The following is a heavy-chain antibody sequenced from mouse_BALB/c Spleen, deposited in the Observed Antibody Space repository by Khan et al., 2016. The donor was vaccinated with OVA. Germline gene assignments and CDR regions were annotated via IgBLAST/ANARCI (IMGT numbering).Heavy chain of an antibody. CDR1: GYSITTDYA. Sequence: EVQLQESGPGLVKPSQSLSLTCTVTGYSITTDYAWNWIRQFPGKKLEWMGFISYSGNTKYNPSLKSRISITRDTSKHQFFLQLKSVATEDTARYYCARVYGGDFDYWGQGTTLTVSS. D-gene: IGHD1-1*01. J-gene: IGHJ2*01. V-gene: IGHV3-2*02. CDR2: ISYSGNT. CDR3: ARVYGGDFDY.